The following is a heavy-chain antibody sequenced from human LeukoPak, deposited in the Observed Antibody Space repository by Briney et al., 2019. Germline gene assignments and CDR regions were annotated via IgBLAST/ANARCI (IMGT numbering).Heavy chain of an antibody. Sequence: GGSLRLSCAASGFTFSSYEMNWVRQAPGKGLEWVSYISSSSSTIYYADSVKGRFTISRDNAKNSLYLQMNSLRAEDTAVYYCARVAQGMIVVVIASPDDAFDIWGQGTMVTVSS. V-gene: IGHV3-48*01. CDR3: ARVAQGMIVVVIASPDDAFDI. CDR2: ISSSSSTI. D-gene: IGHD3-22*01. CDR1: GFTFSSYE. J-gene: IGHJ3*02.